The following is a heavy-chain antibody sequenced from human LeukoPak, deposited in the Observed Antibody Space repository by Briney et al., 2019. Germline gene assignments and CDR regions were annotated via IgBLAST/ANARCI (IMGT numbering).Heavy chain of an antibody. CDR1: GGSISSYY. CDR3: ARAGYYDFWSGYHAAFDI. J-gene: IGHJ3*02. Sequence: SETLSLTCTVSGGSISSYYWSWIRQPAGKGLEWIGRIYTSGSTNYNPSLKSRVTMSVDTSKNQFSLKLSSVTAADTAVYYCARAGYYDFWSGYHAAFDIWGQGTMVTVSS. D-gene: IGHD3-3*01. CDR2: IYTSGST. V-gene: IGHV4-4*07.